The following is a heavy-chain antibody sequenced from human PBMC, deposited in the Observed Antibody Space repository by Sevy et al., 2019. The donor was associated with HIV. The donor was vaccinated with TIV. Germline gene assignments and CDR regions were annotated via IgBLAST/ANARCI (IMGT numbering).Heavy chain of an antibody. Sequence: GGSLRLSCAASGFTFSSYEMNWVRQAPGKGLEWVSYISSSGSTIYYADSVKGRFTISRDNAKYSLYLQMNSLRAEDTAVYYCARAPTTVTTGDYWGQGTLVTVSS. CDR2: ISSSGSTI. CDR1: GFTFSSYE. V-gene: IGHV3-48*03. D-gene: IGHD4-17*01. J-gene: IGHJ4*02. CDR3: ARAPTTVTTGDY.